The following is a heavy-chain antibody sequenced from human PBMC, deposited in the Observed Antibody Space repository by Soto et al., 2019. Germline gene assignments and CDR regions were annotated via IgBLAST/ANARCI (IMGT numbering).Heavy chain of an antibody. CDR3: ARHFSVDHFDY. CDR2: IYYSGRT. V-gene: IGHV4-39*01. J-gene: IGHJ4*02. Sequence: QLQLQESGPGLVKPSETLSLTCTVSGDSITSNSYFWAWIRQPPGQGLEWIGSIYYSGRTYHNPSLKSRVTVSVDRSNNQFSLKLTSVTAADTAVYYCARHFSVDHFDYWGQGALVTVSS. CDR1: GDSITSNSYF. D-gene: IGHD3-9*01.